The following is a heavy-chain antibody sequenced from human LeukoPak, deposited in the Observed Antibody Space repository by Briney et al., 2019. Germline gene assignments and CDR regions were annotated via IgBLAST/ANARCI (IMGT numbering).Heavy chain of an antibody. J-gene: IGHJ4*02. D-gene: IGHD2-8*01. Sequence: QPGGSLRLSCEASGFAFNIYTMHWVRQAPGKGLEWVSIINYNGGYTYYADSVKGRFTISRDNSKNTVYLQMNSLRPEDTATYYCAKDGHCPDSECGTQIAVAGYVDYWGQGALVTVSS. CDR2: INYNGGYT. V-gene: IGHV3-23*01. CDR1: GFAFNIYT. CDR3: AKDGHCPDSECGTQIAVAGYVDY.